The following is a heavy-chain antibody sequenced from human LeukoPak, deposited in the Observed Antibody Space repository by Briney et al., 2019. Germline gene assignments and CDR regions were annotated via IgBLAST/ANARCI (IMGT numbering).Heavy chain of an antibody. D-gene: IGHD3-22*01. Sequence: SETLSLTCAVYGGSFSGYYWSWIRQPPGKGLEWIGEINHSGSTNYNPSLKNRVTISVDTSKNQFSLKLSSVTAADTAVYYCARGLYYDSSGHPYYWGQGTLVTVSS. CDR1: GGSFSGYY. CDR3: ARGLYYDSSGHPYY. V-gene: IGHV4-34*01. CDR2: INHSGST. J-gene: IGHJ4*02.